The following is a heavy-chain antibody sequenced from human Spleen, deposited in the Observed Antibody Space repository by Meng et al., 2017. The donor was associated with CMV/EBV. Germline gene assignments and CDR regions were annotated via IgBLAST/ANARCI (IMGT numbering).Heavy chain of an antibody. V-gene: IGHV3-23*01. CDR1: GFSFINYA. D-gene: IGHD3-22*01. J-gene: IGHJ4*02. CDR2: SSGSGVST. CDR3: AKHFDSSGYWPDY. Sequence: CAASGFSFINYAMSWGRQAPGKGLEWVSTSSGSGVSTYYADSVKGRFSISRDNSKNTLYLHMSSLRAGDTAVYYCAKHFDSSGYWPDYWGQGTLVTVSS.